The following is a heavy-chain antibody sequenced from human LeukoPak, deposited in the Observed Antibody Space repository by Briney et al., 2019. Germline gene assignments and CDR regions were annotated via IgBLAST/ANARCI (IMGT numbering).Heavy chain of an antibody. J-gene: IGHJ4*02. CDR2: IIPIFGTA. CDR1: GGNLSSYA. Sequence: SVTVSCTASGGNLSSYAISWVRQAPGQGLEWMGGIIPIFGTANYAQKFQGRVTITADESTSTAYMELSSLRSEDTAVYYCATCQWFGELLPLGYWGQGTLVTVSS. V-gene: IGHV1-69*13. CDR3: ATCQWFGELLPLGY. D-gene: IGHD3-10*01.